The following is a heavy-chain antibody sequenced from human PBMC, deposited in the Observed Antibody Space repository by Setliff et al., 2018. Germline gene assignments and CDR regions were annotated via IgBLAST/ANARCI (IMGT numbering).Heavy chain of an antibody. D-gene: IGHD3-3*01. J-gene: IGHJ4*02. V-gene: IGHV4-39*07. Sequence: LPETLSLTCTVSGGSISSSSYYWGWIRQPPGKGLEWIGSIYYSGSTYYNPSLKSRVTISVDTSKNQFSLKLSSVTAADTAVYYCARRETYYNFWSGYYAYWGQGTLVTVPS. CDR1: GGSISSSSYY. CDR2: IYYSGST. CDR3: ARRETYYNFWSGYYAY.